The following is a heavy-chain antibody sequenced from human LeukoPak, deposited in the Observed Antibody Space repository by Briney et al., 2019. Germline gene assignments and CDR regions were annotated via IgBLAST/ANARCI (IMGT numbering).Heavy chain of an antibody. V-gene: IGHV3-7*01. J-gene: IGHJ4*02. CDR2: INLGGSVI. CDR1: GFTFSNYA. Sequence: GGSLRLSCAASGFTFSNYAMSWVRQAPGKGLEWVANINLGGSVILYVDSVKGRFTASRDNAENSVSLQMNSLRAEDTAVYYCAAWGLHNYWGQGTLVTVSS. CDR3: AAWGLHNY. D-gene: IGHD7-27*01.